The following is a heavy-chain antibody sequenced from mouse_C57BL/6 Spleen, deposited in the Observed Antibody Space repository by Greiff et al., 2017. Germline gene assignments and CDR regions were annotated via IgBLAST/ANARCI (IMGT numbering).Heavy chain of an antibody. CDR3: ARRSNYEGAMDY. J-gene: IGHJ4*01. CDR1: GYTFTSYW. Sequence: VQLQQSGAELVKPGASVTLSCKASGYTFTSYWMHWVKQRPGQGLEWIGMIHPKSGSSNYNEKFKGKATLTVDKTSSTAYMQLSSLTSEDSAVYDCARRSNYEGAMDYWGQGTSVTVSS. V-gene: IGHV1-64*01. CDR2: IHPKSGSS. D-gene: IGHD2-5*01.